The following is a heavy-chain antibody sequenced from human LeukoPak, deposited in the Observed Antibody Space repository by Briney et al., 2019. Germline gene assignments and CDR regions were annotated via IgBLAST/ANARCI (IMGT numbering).Heavy chain of an antibody. D-gene: IGHD3-10*01. V-gene: IGHV1-69*13. Sequence: SVKVSCKASGGTFSSYAISWVRQAPGQGLEWMGGIIPIFGTANYAQKFQGRVTITADESTSTAYMELSSLRSEDTAVYYCASYYGSGSYTYYYYGMDVWGQGTTVTVSS. CDR1: GGTFSSYA. J-gene: IGHJ6*02. CDR3: ASYYGSGSYTYYYYGMDV. CDR2: IIPIFGTA.